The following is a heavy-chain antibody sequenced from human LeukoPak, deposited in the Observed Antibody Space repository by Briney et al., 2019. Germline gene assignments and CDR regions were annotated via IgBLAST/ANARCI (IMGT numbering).Heavy chain of an antibody. V-gene: IGHV4-34*01. D-gene: IGHD2-15*01. CDR3: ARGVCGGSCYSPQKYGMDV. CDR2: SGGT. Sequence: SGGTTYNPSLKSRVTISVDTSKTQFSLKLSSVTAPDTAVYYCARGVCGGSCYSPQKYGMDVWGQGTXVT. J-gene: IGHJ6*02.